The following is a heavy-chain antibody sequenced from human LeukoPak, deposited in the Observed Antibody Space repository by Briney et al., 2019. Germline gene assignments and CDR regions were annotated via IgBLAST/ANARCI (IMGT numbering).Heavy chain of an antibody. CDR1: GGSISSGGYY. V-gene: IGHV4-30-4*08. D-gene: IGHD3-22*01. Sequence: SETLSLTCTVSGGSISSGGYYWSWIRQPPGKGLEWIGYIYYSGSTYYNPSLKSRVTISVDTSKNQFSLKLSSVTAADTAVYYCARVGTQYYYDSSGWGFDYWGQGTLVTVSS. J-gene: IGHJ4*02. CDR2: IYYSGST. CDR3: ARVGTQYYYDSSGWGFDY.